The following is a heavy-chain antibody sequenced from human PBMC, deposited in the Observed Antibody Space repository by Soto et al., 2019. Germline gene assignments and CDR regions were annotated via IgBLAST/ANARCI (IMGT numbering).Heavy chain of an antibody. CDR1: GYTFTSCY. Sequence: GASVKVSCKASGYTFTSCYVHWVRQAPGQGLEWMGGIIPMFDTPIYAQKFQDRVTITADESTSTAYMQLSSLRSGDTAVYYCARSGGLDRDFNYWGQGSLVTVSS. D-gene: IGHD2-15*01. CDR2: IIPMFDTP. V-gene: IGHV1-69*13. CDR3: ARSGGLDRDFNY. J-gene: IGHJ4*02.